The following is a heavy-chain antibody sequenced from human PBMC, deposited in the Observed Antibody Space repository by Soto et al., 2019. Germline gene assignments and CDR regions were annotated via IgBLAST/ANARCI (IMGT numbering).Heavy chain of an antibody. CDR1: GYTFTSYV. CDR3: ARDWVSSDRYDAFYI. Sequence: GASVKVSCKASGYTFTSYVISWVRQAPGQGLEWMGWISAYNGNTNYAQKLQGRVTMTTDTSTSTAYMELRSLRSDDTAVYYCARDWVSSDRYDAFYIWGQGTMVTVSS. D-gene: IGHD6-25*01. J-gene: IGHJ3*02. V-gene: IGHV1-18*01. CDR2: ISAYNGNT.